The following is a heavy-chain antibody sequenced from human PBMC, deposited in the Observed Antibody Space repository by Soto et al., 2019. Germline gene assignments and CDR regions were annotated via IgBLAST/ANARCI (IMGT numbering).Heavy chain of an antibody. CDR3: ARGGYIAVAGI. J-gene: IGHJ4*02. CDR1: GGSIFSSSWY. Sequence: QLQLQESGPGLVRPSETLSLTCTVSGGSIFSSSWYWGWIRQPPGKGLEWIGPVYHSGSTYYNPSLKSRVTVSVDTSKNQFSLKMTSVTAADTAVYFCARGGYIAVAGIWGQGTLVTVSS. D-gene: IGHD6-19*01. V-gene: IGHV4-39*01. CDR2: VYHSGST.